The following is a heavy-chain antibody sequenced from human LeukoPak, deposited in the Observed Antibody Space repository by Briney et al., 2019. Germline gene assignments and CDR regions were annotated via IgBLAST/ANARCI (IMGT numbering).Heavy chain of an antibody. CDR3: ARNPIVGATYRWFDP. Sequence: ASVKVSCKASGYTFTSYGISWVRQAPGQGLEWMGWISAYNGNTNYAQKLQGRVTMTTDTSTSTAYMELRSLRSDDTAVYCCARNPIVGATYRWFDPWGQGTLVTVSS. CDR2: ISAYNGNT. CDR1: GYTFTSYG. D-gene: IGHD1-26*01. V-gene: IGHV1-18*01. J-gene: IGHJ5*02.